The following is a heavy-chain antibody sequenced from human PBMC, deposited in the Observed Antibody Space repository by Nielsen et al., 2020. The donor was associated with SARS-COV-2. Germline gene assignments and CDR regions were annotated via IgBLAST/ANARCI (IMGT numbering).Heavy chain of an antibody. Sequence: SETLSLTCTVSGGSIRSYYWSWIRQPPGKGLEWIGYIYYSGSTNYNPSLKSRVTISVDTSKNQFSLKLSSVTAADTAVYYCARFPRIVVGVGWFDPWGQGTLVTVSS. J-gene: IGHJ5*02. D-gene: IGHD2-15*01. CDR1: GGSIRSYY. V-gene: IGHV4-59*01. CDR3: ARFPRIVVGVGWFDP. CDR2: IYYSGST.